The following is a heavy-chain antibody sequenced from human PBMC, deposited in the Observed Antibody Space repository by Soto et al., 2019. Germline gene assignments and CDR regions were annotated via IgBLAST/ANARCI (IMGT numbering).Heavy chain of an antibody. CDR3: AREGFYSGSGTYSPPRYYGMXV. CDR1: GYTFSNYG. D-gene: IGHD3-10*01. CDR2: ISDYNGNT. V-gene: IGHV1-18*01. J-gene: IGHJ6*02. Sequence: GASVKVSCKASGYTFSNYGISWVRQAPGQGLEWMGWISDYNGNTFYGKKFQGRVTMTTDTSTRTAFMELRSLRSDDTAVYYCAREGFYSGSGTYSPPRYYGMXVWGQGTTVTVSS.